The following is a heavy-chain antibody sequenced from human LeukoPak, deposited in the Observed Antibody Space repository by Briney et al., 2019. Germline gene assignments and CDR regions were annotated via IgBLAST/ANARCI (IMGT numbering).Heavy chain of an antibody. D-gene: IGHD6-6*01. V-gene: IGHV4-34*01. CDR2: INHSGST. CDR1: GGSFSGYY. J-gene: IGHJ4*01. CDR3: GGSKYCRRWEPY. Sequence: PSETLSLTCAVYGGSFSGYYWSWIRQPPGKGLEWIGEINHSGSTNYNPSLKSRGTISVDTSKNQFSLKLSSVTAADTAVYYCGGSKYCRRWEPYRGQGNL.